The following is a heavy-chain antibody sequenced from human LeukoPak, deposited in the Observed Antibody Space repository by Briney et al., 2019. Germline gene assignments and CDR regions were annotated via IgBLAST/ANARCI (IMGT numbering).Heavy chain of an antibody. J-gene: IGHJ4*02. Sequence: SETLSLTCTVSGGSLSSSSYYWGWLRQPPGKGLEWIGSIYYSGSTYYNPSLKSRVTISVDTSRNQFSLKLSSVTAADTAVYYCARHSPVGIYYFDYWGQGTLVTVSS. V-gene: IGHV4-39*01. D-gene: IGHD1-26*01. CDR3: ARHSPVGIYYFDY. CDR1: GGSLSSSSYY. CDR2: IYYSGST.